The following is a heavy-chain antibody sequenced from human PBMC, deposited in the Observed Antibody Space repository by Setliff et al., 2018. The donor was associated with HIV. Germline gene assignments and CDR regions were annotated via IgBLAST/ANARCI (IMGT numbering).Heavy chain of an antibody. CDR3: ASRIYYYDESRVLREEGFVP. Sequence: SETLSLTCTVSGGSIRSHYWSWIRQPPGKGLEWIGSFYHTGSTHYNPSLESRLTISIDTSKNQFSLTLTSVTAADTAMYYCASRIYYYDESRVLREEGFVPWSQGTLVTVSS. CDR1: GGSIRSHY. J-gene: IGHJ5*02. D-gene: IGHD3-22*01. CDR2: FYHTGST. V-gene: IGHV4-4*09.